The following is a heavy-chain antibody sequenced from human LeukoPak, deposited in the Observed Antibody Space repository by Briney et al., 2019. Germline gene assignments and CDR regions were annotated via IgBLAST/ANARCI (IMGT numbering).Heavy chain of an antibody. CDR1: GFTFSSYA. CDR3: ARPGGYDFWSGYYTGSNAFDI. V-gene: IGHV4-34*01. Sequence: GSLRLSCAASGFTFSSYAMSWVRQAPGKGLEWIGEINHSGSTNYNPSLKSRVTISVDTSKNQFSLKLSSVTAADTAVYYCARPGGYDFWSGYYTGSNAFDIWGQGTMVTVSS. CDR2: INHSGST. J-gene: IGHJ3*02. D-gene: IGHD3-3*01.